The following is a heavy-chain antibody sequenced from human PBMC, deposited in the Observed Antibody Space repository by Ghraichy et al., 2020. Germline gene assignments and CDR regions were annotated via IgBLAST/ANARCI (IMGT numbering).Heavy chain of an antibody. CDR2: IYYSGST. CDR3: ARRHSGYDYWFDP. J-gene: IGHJ5*02. CDR1: GGSISSYY. V-gene: IGHV4-59*08. Sequence: SETLSLTYTVSGGSISSYYWSWILQPPGKGLEWIGYIYYSGSTNYNPSLKSRVTISVDTSKNQFSLKLSSVTAADTAVYYCARRHSGYDYWFDPWGQGTLVTVSS. D-gene: IGHD5-12*01.